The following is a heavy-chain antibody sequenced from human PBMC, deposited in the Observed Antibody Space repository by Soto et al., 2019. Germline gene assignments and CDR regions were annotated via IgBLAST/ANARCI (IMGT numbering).Heavy chain of an antibody. Sequence: SETLSLTCTVSAGSISSYYWSWSRQPPGKGLGWIGDIYYSGSTNYNPSLKSRVTISVDTSKNQFSLKLSSVTAAGTAVYYCAVAAAGKGGFDYWGQGTLVTAAS. CDR2: IYYSGST. V-gene: IGHV4-59*01. CDR3: AVAAAGKGGFDY. J-gene: IGHJ4*02. CDR1: AGSISSYY. D-gene: IGHD6-13*01.